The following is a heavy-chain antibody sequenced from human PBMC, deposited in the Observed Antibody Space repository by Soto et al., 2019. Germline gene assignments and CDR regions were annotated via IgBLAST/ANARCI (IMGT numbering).Heavy chain of an antibody. V-gene: IGHV4-39*01. CDR2: IYYSGST. CDR1: GGSISSSSYY. CDR3: ARHVLAAGSYWYFDL. Sequence: QLQLQESGPGLVKPSETLSLTCTVSGGSISSSSYYWGWIRQPPGKGLEWIGSIYYSGSTYYNPSLTSRVTISVDTSKNQFSPKLSSVTAGGTAVYYCARHVLAAGSYWYFDLWGRGTLVTVSS. D-gene: IGHD6-13*01. J-gene: IGHJ2*01.